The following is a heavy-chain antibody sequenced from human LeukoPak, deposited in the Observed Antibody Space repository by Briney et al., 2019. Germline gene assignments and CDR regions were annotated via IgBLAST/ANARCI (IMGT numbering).Heavy chain of an antibody. CDR3: ARGILVPAAQGTYYYYMDV. Sequence: ASVKVSCKASGGTFSSYAISWVRQAPGQGLEWMGWISAYNGNTNYAQKLQGRVTMTTDTSTSTAYMELRSLRSDDTAVYYCARGILVPAAQGTYYYYMDVWGKGTTVTVSS. CDR1: GGTFSSYA. V-gene: IGHV1-18*01. D-gene: IGHD2-2*01. CDR2: ISAYNGNT. J-gene: IGHJ6*03.